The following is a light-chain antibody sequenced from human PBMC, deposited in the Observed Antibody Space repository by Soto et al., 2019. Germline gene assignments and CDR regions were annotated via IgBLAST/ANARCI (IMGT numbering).Light chain of an antibody. Sequence: DIQMTQSPSSLSASVGDRVTITCRASQSISRWLDCYQQKPGKAPKLLIYNAYSLESGVPSRFSGSGSGTEFTITIRSLQPDDFETYYCQKYNSYSWTFGQGTKVDIK. J-gene: IGKJ1*01. V-gene: IGKV1-5*03. CDR2: NAY. CDR3: QKYNSYSWT. CDR1: QSISRW.